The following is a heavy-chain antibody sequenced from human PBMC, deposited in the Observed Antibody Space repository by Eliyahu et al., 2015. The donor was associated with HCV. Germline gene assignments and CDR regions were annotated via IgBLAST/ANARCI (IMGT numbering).Heavy chain of an antibody. Sequence: EVQLVESGGGLVQPGGSLRLSCAASGXTXSSYEMXWVRQAPGKGLEWVSYISTSXSTIYYADSVKGRFTISRDNAKNTLYLQMNSLRAEDTAVYHCARGGYSGYDYWYFDRWGRGTLVTVSS. V-gene: IGHV3-48*03. CDR3: ARGGYSGYDYWYFDR. CDR2: ISTSXSTI. J-gene: IGHJ2*01. CDR1: GXTXSSYE. D-gene: IGHD5-12*01.